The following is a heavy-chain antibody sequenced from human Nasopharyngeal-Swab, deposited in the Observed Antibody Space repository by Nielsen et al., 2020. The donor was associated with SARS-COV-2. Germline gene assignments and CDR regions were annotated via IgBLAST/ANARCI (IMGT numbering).Heavy chain of an antibody. V-gene: IGHV3-11*04. CDR1: GFTFSDYY. D-gene: IGHD1-1*01. CDR3: ASSQAYNWNDSDAFDI. J-gene: IGHJ3*02. CDR2: ISSSGSTI. Sequence: GGSLRLSCAASGFTFSDYYMSWIHQAPGKGLEWVSYISSSGSTIYYADSVKGRFTISRDNAKNSLYLQMNSLRAEDTAVYYCASSQAYNWNDSDAFDIWGQGTMVTVSS.